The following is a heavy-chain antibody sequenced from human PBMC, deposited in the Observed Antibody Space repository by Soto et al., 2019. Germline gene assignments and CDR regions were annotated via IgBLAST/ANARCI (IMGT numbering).Heavy chain of an antibody. CDR2: INPNSGGT. D-gene: IGHD4-17*01. J-gene: IGHJ6*02. Sequence: ASVKVSCKASGYTFTGYYMHWVRQAPGQGLEWMGWINPNSGGTNYAQKFQGWVTMTRDTSISTAYMELSRLRSDDTAVYYCARWGITVTPTGDYYYGMDVWGQGTTVTVSS. CDR1: GYTFTGYY. CDR3: ARWGITVTPTGDYYYGMDV. V-gene: IGHV1-2*04.